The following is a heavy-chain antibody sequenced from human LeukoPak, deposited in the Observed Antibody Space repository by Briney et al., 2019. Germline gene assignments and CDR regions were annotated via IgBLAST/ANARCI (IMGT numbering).Heavy chain of an antibody. V-gene: IGHV3-20*04. CDR2: INWNGGST. CDR3: AKDHSSGCPDY. J-gene: IGHJ4*02. Sequence: GGSLRLSCAASGFTFDDYGMSWVRQAPGKGLEWVSGINWNGGSTGYADSVKGRFTISRDNAKNSLYLQMNSLRAEDTAVYYCAKDHSSGCPDYWGQGTLVTVSS. CDR1: GFTFDDYG. D-gene: IGHD6-19*01.